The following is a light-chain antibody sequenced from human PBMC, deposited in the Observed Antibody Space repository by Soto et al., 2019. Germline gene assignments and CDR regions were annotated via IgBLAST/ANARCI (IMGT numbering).Light chain of an antibody. CDR1: SSDVGGYNY. Sequence: QSALTQPASVSGSPGQSITISCTGTSSDVGGYNYVSWYQQHPGKAPKLMIYEVSNRPSGISNRFSGSKPGNTASLTISGLQAEDEADYYCSSYTSSSFWVFGGGTKVTVL. V-gene: IGLV2-14*01. CDR2: EVS. CDR3: SSYTSSSFWV. J-gene: IGLJ3*02.